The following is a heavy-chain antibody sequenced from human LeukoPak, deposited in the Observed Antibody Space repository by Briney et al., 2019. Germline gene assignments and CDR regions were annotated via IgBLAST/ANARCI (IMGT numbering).Heavy chain of an antibody. V-gene: IGHV4-30-2*01. CDR1: GGSISSGGYY. Sequence: SETLSLTCTVSGGSISSGGYYWSWIRQPPGKGLEWIGYIYHSGSTYYNPSLKSRVTISVDRSKSQFSLKLSSVTAADTAVYYCARALDIVVVPAATGNWFDPWGQGTLVTVSS. J-gene: IGHJ5*02. CDR2: IYHSGST. D-gene: IGHD2-2*03. CDR3: ARALDIVVVPAATGNWFDP.